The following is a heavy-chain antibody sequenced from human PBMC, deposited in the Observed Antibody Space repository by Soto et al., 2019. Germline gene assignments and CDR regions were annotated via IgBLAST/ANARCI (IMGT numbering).Heavy chain of an antibody. D-gene: IGHD2-8*01. J-gene: IGHJ3*02. CDR3: ARDGLVEGVLMNAFDI. CDR1: GYTFTSYG. Sequence: ASVKVSCKASGYTFTSYGISWVRQAPGQGLEWMGWISAYNGNTNYAQELQGRVTMTTDTSTSTAYMELRSLRSDDTAVYYCARDGLVEGVLMNAFDIWGQGTMVTVSS. CDR2: ISAYNGNT. V-gene: IGHV1-18*01.